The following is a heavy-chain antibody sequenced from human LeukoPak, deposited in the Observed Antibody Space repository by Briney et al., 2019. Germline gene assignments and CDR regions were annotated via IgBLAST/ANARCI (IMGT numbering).Heavy chain of an antibody. J-gene: IGHJ3*02. CDR2: MNPNSGNT. CDR1: EYTFTSYD. V-gene: IGHV1-8*01. Sequence: GASVTVSCKASEYTFTSYDINWVRQATGQGLEWMGWMNPNSGNTGYAQKLQGRVTMTRNTSISTAYMELSSLTSEDTAVYYCARGQGGRAWAFDIWGQGTMVTVSS. CDR3: ARGQGGRAWAFDI.